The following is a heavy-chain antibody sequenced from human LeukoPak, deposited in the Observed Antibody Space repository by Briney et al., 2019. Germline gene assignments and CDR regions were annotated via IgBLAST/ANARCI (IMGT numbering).Heavy chain of an antibody. Sequence: PGGSLRLSCAASKFTFSSYAVSWVRQAPGKGLEWVSAISGSGGSTYYADSVKGRFTISRDNSKNTLYLQMNSLSAEDTAVYYCAKEFYYGSGSYYPTFDYWGQGTLVTVSS. CDR2: ISGSGGST. CDR1: KFTFSSYA. J-gene: IGHJ4*02. V-gene: IGHV3-23*01. CDR3: AKEFYYGSGSYYPTFDY. D-gene: IGHD3-10*01.